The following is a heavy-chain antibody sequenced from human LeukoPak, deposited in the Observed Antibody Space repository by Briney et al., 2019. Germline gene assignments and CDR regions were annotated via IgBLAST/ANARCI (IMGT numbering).Heavy chain of an antibody. CDR3: AKHPGVAASGNFIGWFDP. Sequence: ASVKVSCEASGYTFSGYCIHWVRQAPGQGLEWLGWINPNNGDTLYAQKFQGRVTMTRDTSISTAYMELSRLRSDDTAVYYCAKHPGVAASGNFIGWFDPWGQGTLVTISS. D-gene: IGHD6-13*01. V-gene: IGHV1-2*02. J-gene: IGHJ5*02. CDR1: GYTFSGYC. CDR2: INPNNGDT.